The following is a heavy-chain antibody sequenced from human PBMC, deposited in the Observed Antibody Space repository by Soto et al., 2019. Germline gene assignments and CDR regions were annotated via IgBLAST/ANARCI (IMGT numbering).Heavy chain of an antibody. CDR3: TKGYTTSCVAHFDY. D-gene: IGHD2-2*01. CDR1: SFTFGDYA. CDR2: ISWDSGNI. Sequence: EVQLVESGGGLVQHGRSLRLSFAASSFTFGDYAMHWVRQTPGKGLEWVSCISWDSGNIVYVDSVEGRFTISRDNAKNSLFLQMNSLRPDDTAFYYCTKGYTTSCVAHFDYWGQGALVTVSS. J-gene: IGHJ4*02. V-gene: IGHV3-9*01.